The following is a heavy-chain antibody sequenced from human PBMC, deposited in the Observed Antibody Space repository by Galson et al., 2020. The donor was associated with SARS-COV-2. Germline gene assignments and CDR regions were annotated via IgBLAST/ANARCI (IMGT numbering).Heavy chain of an antibody. D-gene: IGHD4-4*01. CDR2: ISSSSSYI. Sequence: GGSLRLSCAASGFTFSSYSMNWVRQAPGKGLEWVSSISSSSSYIYYADSVKGRFTISRDNAKNSLYLQMNSLRAEDTAVYYCARDKATVTTQRGGWFDPWGQGTLVTVSS. V-gene: IGHV3-21*01. CDR1: GFTFSSYS. J-gene: IGHJ5*02. CDR3: ARDKATVTTQRGGWFDP.